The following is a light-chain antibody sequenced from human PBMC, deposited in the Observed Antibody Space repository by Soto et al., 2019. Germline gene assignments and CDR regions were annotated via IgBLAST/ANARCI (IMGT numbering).Light chain of an antibody. CDR2: GAS. V-gene: IGKV1-33*01. Sequence: DVQMTQSPSSLSASIGDRVTITCQASQDIRKYLNWYQQKPGKAPKLLIYGASNLQTGVPSRFSGGGSGTDFTFTISSLQAEDIATYYCQQSESLITFGQGTRLEIK. J-gene: IGKJ5*01. CDR1: QDIRKY. CDR3: QQSESLIT.